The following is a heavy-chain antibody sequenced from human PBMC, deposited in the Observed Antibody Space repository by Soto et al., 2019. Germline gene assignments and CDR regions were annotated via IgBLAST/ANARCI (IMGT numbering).Heavy chain of an antibody. D-gene: IGHD3-10*01. CDR2: IHHSGST. CDR1: GDSIDSSHYY. Sequence: SETPSLTCTVSGDSIDSSHYYWNWIRQHPEKGLEWIGYIHHSGSTYYNPSLKSRLAISVDTSRNQFSLKVSSVTAADTAVYYCARGSMATLYFDYWGQGALVTVSS. CDR3: ARGSMATLYFDY. V-gene: IGHV4-31*03. J-gene: IGHJ4*02.